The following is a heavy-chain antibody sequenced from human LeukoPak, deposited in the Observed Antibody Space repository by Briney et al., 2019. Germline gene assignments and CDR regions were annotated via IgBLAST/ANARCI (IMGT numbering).Heavy chain of an antibody. D-gene: IGHD1-26*01. Sequence: ASVKVSCKASGYTLTSYGISWVRQAPGQGLEWMGWISAYNGNTNYAQKLQGRVTMTTDTSTSTAYMELRSLRSDDTAVYSCARDEREWELRWSFDYWGQGTLVTVSS. CDR2: ISAYNGNT. CDR3: ARDEREWELRWSFDY. J-gene: IGHJ4*02. CDR1: GYTLTSYG. V-gene: IGHV1-18*01.